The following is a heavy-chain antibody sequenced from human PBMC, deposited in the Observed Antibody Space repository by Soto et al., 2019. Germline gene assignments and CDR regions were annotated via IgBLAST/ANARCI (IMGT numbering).Heavy chain of an antibody. CDR2: INAGNGNT. CDR1: GYTFTSYA. V-gene: IGHV1-3*01. J-gene: IGHJ6*03. CDR3: ASAVVPAAIEYYYYMDV. Sequence: ASVKVSCKASGYTFTSYAMHWVRQAPGQRLEWMGWINAGNGNTKYSQKFQGRVTITRDTSASTAYMELSSLRSEDTAVYYCASAVVPAAIEYYYYMDVWGKGTTVTVSS. D-gene: IGHD2-2*02.